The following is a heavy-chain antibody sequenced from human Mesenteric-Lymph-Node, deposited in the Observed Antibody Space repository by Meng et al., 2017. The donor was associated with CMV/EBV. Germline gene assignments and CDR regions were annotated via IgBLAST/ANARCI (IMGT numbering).Heavy chain of an antibody. Sequence: GEFLKISCAASGFTFDDYSMHWVRQAPGKGLEWVSVISWDGGSTYYADSVKGRFTISRDNSKNSLYLQMNSLRTEDTALYYCAKAQGYCSSTSCWFGEFQHWGQGTLVTVSS. CDR3: AKAQGYCSSTSCWFGEFQH. CDR1: GFTFDDYS. D-gene: IGHD2-2*01. J-gene: IGHJ1*01. V-gene: IGHV3-43*01. CDR2: ISWDGGST.